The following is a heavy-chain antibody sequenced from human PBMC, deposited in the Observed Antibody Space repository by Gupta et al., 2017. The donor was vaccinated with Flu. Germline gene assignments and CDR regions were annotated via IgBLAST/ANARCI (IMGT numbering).Heavy chain of an antibody. Sequence: FTFSRHGMHWVRQAPSKGLEWLAVIWYDGNKKYYRDSVKGRFTISRDNSKNTLYLQMNSLRAEDTAVYYCARDGSELQMVLYAFDIWGQGTTVTVSS. J-gene: IGHJ3*02. CDR3: ARDGSELQMVLYAFDI. D-gene: IGHD3-10*01. CDR2: IWYDGNKK. V-gene: IGHV3-33*01. CDR1: FTFSRHG.